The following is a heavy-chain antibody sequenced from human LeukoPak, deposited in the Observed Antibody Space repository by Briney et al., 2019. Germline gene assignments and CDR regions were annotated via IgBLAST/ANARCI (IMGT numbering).Heavy chain of an antibody. V-gene: IGHV3-23*01. Sequence: GGSLRLSCAASGITFSNYAMGWVRQAPGKGLGWVSIISGRSDLTDYADFVKGRFTISRDNSKNTLYLQMNSLRAEDTAVYYCVKGLVATTIPNDAFDIWGQGTMVTVSS. D-gene: IGHD5-12*01. CDR3: VKGLVATTIPNDAFDI. J-gene: IGHJ3*02. CDR1: GITFSNYA. CDR2: ISGRSDLT.